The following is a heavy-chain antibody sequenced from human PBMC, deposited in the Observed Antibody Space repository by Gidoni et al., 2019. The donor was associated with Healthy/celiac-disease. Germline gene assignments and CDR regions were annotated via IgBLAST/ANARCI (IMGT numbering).Heavy chain of an antibody. Sequence: GESGGGLVKPGGSLRLSCAASGFTFSNAWMNWVRQAPGTGLEWVGRIKSKTDGGTTDYAAPVKGRFTISRDDSKNTLYLQMNSLKTEDTAVYYCTTDLGAGLGLWFDPWGQGTLVTVSS. CDR2: IKSKTDGGTT. V-gene: IGHV3-15*07. D-gene: IGHD6-13*01. CDR3: TTDLGAGLGLWFDP. CDR1: GFTFSNAW. J-gene: IGHJ5*02.